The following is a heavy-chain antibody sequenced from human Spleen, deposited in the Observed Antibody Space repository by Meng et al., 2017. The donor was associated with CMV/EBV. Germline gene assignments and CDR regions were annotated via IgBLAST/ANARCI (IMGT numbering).Heavy chain of an antibody. Sequence: CAVSGGSISSSNWWSWVRQPPGKGLEWIGEIYHSGSTNYNPSLKSRVTISVDKSKSQFSLKLGSVTAADTAVYYCARVGATQGWVDPWGQGTLVTVSS. CDR1: GGSISSSNW. J-gene: IGHJ5*02. D-gene: IGHD1-26*01. V-gene: IGHV4-4*02. CDR2: IYHSGST. CDR3: ARVGATQGWVDP.